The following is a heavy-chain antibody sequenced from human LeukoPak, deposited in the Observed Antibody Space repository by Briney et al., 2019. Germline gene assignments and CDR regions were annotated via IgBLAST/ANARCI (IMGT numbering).Heavy chain of an antibody. CDR2: ISSTSGYI. J-gene: IGHJ4*02. CDR1: GLSFSSYT. V-gene: IGHV3-21*04. CDR3: AKDGSEPTYYDFRYFDY. D-gene: IGHD3-3*01. Sequence: GGSLRLSCAPSGLSFSSYTIHWVRQAPGKGLEWVSSISSTSGYIHYADSVKGRFTISRDNAKNSLYLQMNSLRAEDTALYYCAKDGSEPTYYDFRYFDYWGQGTLVTVSS.